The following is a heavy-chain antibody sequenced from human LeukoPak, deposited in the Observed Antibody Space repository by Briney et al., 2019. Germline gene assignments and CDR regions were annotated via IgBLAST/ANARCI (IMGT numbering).Heavy chain of an antibody. J-gene: IGHJ3*02. CDR3: ARETNGDYDAFDI. Sequence: SETLSLTCTVSGGSIGSYYWSWIRQPPGKGLEWIGYIYYSGSTNYNPSLKSRVTISVDTSKNQFSLKLSSVTAADTAVYYCARETNGDYDAFDIWGQGTMITVSS. CDR1: GGSIGSYY. CDR2: IYYSGST. D-gene: IGHD4-17*01. V-gene: IGHV4-59*01.